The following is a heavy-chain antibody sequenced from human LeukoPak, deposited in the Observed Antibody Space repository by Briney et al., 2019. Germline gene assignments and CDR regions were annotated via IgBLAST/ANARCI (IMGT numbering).Heavy chain of an antibody. CDR2: MNPNSGNT. J-gene: IGHJ6*02. Sequence: GASVKVSCKASGYTFTSYDINWVRQATGQGLEWMGWMNPNSGNTGYAQKFQGRVTMTRNTSISTAYMELSSLRSEDTAVYYCAYHYYGSGSYHSIYYGMDVWGQGTTATVSS. D-gene: IGHD3-10*01. CDR1: GYTFTSYD. CDR3: AYHYYGSGSYHSIYYGMDV. V-gene: IGHV1-8*01.